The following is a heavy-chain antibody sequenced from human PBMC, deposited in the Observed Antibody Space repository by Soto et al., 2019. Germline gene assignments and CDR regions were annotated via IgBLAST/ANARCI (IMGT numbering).Heavy chain of an antibody. CDR1: GGSFSGYY. D-gene: IGHD2-15*01. V-gene: IGHV4-34*01. J-gene: IGHJ4*02. Sequence: SETLSLTCAVYGGSFSGYYWSWIRQPPGKGLEWIGEINHSGSTNYNPSLKSRVTISVDTSKNQFSLKLSSVTAADTAVYYCARAMFIGYCSGGSCYSQLAYWGQGTLVTVSS. CDR2: INHSGST. CDR3: ARAMFIGYCSGGSCYSQLAY.